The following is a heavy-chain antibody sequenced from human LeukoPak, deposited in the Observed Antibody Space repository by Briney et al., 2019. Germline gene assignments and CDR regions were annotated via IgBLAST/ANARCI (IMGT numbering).Heavy chain of an antibody. D-gene: IGHD5-12*01. CDR2: INPNSGGT. V-gene: IGHV1-2*02. Sequence: ASVKVSCKASGYTFTGPYMHWVRQAPGQGLEWMGWINPNSGGTNYAQNFQGRVTMTRDTSFSTAYMEVSRLRSDDTAVYYCARMLNGAYDVWGQGTLVTVSS. J-gene: IGHJ4*02. CDR1: GYTFTGPY. CDR3: ARMLNGAYDV.